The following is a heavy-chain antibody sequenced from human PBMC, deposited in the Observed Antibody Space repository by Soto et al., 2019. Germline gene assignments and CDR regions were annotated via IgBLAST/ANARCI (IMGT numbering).Heavy chain of an antibody. CDR1: GYTFTSYG. J-gene: IGHJ4*02. CDR2: ISAYNGNT. D-gene: IGHD3-3*01. Sequence: ASVKVSCKASGYTFTSYGISWVRQAPGQGPEWMGWISAYNGNTNYAQKLQGRVTMTTDTSTSTAYMELRSLRSDDTAVYYCARGPITIFGVVTYYFDYWGQGTLVTVSS. V-gene: IGHV1-18*01. CDR3: ARGPITIFGVVTYYFDY.